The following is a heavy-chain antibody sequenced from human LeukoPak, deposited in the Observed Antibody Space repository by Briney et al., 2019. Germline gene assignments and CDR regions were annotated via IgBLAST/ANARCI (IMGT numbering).Heavy chain of an antibody. Sequence: SETLSLTCSISGYSISSSAYYWGWIRQPPGKGLEWIGYIYYSGSTNYNPSLKSRVTISVDTSKNQFSLKLSSVTAADTAVYYCARGDGSSWHLDYWGQGTLVTVSS. D-gene: IGHD6-13*01. CDR2: IYYSGST. V-gene: IGHV4-61*05. CDR1: GYSISSSAYY. J-gene: IGHJ4*02. CDR3: ARGDGSSWHLDY.